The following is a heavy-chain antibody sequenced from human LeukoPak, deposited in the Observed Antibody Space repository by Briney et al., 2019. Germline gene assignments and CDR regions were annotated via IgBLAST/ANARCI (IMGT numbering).Heavy chain of an antibody. J-gene: IGHJ1*01. V-gene: IGHV3-74*01. CDR1: GFTFSGYW. Sequence: PGGSLRLSCAASGFTFSGYWMHWVRQAPGKGLVWVSRINSDGSSTSYADSVKGRFTISRDNAKNTLYLQMNSLRAEDTAVYYCASTSYYDFWSGWRPAGEYFQHWGQGTLVTVSS. CDR2: INSDGSST. D-gene: IGHD3-3*01. CDR3: ASTSYYDFWSGWRPAGEYFQH.